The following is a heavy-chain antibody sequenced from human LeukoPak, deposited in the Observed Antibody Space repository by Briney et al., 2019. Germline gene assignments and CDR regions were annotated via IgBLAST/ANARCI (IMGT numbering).Heavy chain of an antibody. D-gene: IGHD2-15*01. CDR1: GYTFTSSY. J-gene: IGHJ3*02. Sequence: ASVKVSCKASGYTFTSSYMHWVRQAPGQGLEWMGIINPSGGSTSYAQKFQGRVTMTRDTSTSTVYMELSSLRSEDTAVYYCATGDCSGGSCYFMGAFDIWGQGTMVTVSS. V-gene: IGHV1-46*01. CDR3: ATGDCSGGSCYFMGAFDI. CDR2: INPSGGST.